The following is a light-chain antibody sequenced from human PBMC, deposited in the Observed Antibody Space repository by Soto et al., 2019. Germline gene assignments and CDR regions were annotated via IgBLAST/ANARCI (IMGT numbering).Light chain of an antibody. CDR1: QTINTF. CDR3: QQGYNLPLT. CDR2: DAS. J-gene: IGKJ4*01. V-gene: IGKV1-39*01. Sequence: DIQMTQSPSSLSASEGDRVTIFFRASQTINTFLSWHQQKPGKAPKLLIYDASTLQSGVPSRFSGSGSGTDFTLTISSLQPEDFATYYCQQGYNLPLTFGGGTKVDI.